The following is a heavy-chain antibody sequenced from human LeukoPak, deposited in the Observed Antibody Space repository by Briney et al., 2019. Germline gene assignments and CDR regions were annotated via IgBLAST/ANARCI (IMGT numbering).Heavy chain of an antibody. Sequence: ASVKVSCKASGYTFISHYMHWVRQAPGKGLEGRGIINPGGGSTSYAQKFQGRVTMTRDTSTSTVYMELSSLRSEDTAVYYRASDGYSSGWYVLDYWGQGTLVTVSS. V-gene: IGHV1-46*01. CDR3: ASDGYSSGWYVLDY. CDR2: INPGGGST. D-gene: IGHD6-19*01. CDR1: GYTFISHY. J-gene: IGHJ4*02.